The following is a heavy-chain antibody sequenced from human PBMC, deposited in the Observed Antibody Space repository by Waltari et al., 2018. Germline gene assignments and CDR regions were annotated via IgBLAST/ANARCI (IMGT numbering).Heavy chain of an antibody. V-gene: IGHV4-39*01. CDR2: IYYSGST. J-gene: IGHJ2*01. CDR3: ARPGHSDSQYWYFDL. Sequence: QLQLQQSGPGLVKPSETLSLTCTVSGGSISSSSYYWGWIRQPPGKGLEWIGSIYYSGSTYYNPSLKSRVTISVDTSKNQFSLKLSSVTAADTAVYYCARPGHSDSQYWYFDLWGRGTLVTVSS. D-gene: IGHD3-10*01. CDR1: GGSISSSSYY.